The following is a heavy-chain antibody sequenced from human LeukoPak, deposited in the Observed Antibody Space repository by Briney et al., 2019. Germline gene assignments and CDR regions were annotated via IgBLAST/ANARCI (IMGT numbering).Heavy chain of an antibody. CDR1: GFTFSSYA. CDR3: AKGPPSSGFQ. V-gene: IGHV3-23*01. D-gene: IGHD6-19*01. J-gene: IGHJ4*02. Sequence: EASLRLSCAASGFTFSSYAMSWVRQAPGKGLEWVTAISGSGGSTYYADSVKGRFTISRDNSKNTLYLQMNSLRAEDTAVYYCAKGPPSSGFQWGQGTLVTVSS. CDR2: ISGSGGST.